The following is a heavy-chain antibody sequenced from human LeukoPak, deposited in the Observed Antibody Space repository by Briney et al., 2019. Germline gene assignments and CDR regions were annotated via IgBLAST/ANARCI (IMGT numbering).Heavy chain of an antibody. CDR1: GGTFSSYA. V-gene: IGHV1-69*01. CDR2: IIPIFGTA. J-gene: IGHJ6*03. CDR3: ARAQYYYYYMDV. Sequence: SVKVSCKASGGTFSSYAISWVRQAPGQGLEWMGGIIPIFGTANYAQKFQGRVTITADESTSTAYMELSSLRSEDTAVYYCARAQYYYYYMDVWGKGTTVTVSS.